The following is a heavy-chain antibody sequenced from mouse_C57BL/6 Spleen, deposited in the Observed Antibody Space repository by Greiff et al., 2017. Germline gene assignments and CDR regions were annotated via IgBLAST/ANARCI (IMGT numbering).Heavy chain of an antibody. V-gene: IGHV1-15*01. Sequence: QVQLQQSGAELVRPGASVTLSCKASGYTFTDYEMHWVKQTPVPGLEWIGAIDPETGGTAYNQKFKGKAILTADKSSSAAYMELRSLTSENSAVYCCTRRSYDGDFDYWGQGTTLTVSS. CDR1: GYTFTDYE. CDR3: TRRSYDGDFDY. CDR2: IDPETGGT. D-gene: IGHD2-3*01. J-gene: IGHJ2*01.